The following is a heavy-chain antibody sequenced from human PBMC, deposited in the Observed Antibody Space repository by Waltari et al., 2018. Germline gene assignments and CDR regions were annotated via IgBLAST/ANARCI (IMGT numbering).Heavy chain of an antibody. Sequence: QVQLVQSGAEVKKPGSSLKVSCKASGGTFSSYAISWVRQAPGLGLAWMGGIIPIFGTANYAQKFQGRVTITADESTSTAYMELSSLRSEDTAVYYCARGAGYCSGGSYYSRGDYYYYMDVWGKGTTVTVSS. CDR2: IIPIFGTA. J-gene: IGHJ6*03. CDR3: ARGAGYCSGGSYYSRGDYYYYMDV. CDR1: GGTFSSYA. D-gene: IGHD2-15*01. V-gene: IGHV1-69*01.